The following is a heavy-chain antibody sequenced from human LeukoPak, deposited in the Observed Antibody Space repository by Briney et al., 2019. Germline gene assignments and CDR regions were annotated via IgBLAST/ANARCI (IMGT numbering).Heavy chain of an antibody. CDR3: ARVEYSSSPTPFDY. V-gene: IGHV3-21*01. Sequence: GGSLRLSCAASGFTFSSYAMSWVRQAPGKGLEGVSSISSSSSDINYADSVKGRFTISRDNAKNSLYLQMNSLRVEDTAIYYCARVEYSSSPTPFDYRGQGALVFVSS. J-gene: IGHJ4*02. D-gene: IGHD6-13*01. CDR2: ISSSSSDI. CDR1: GFTFSSYA.